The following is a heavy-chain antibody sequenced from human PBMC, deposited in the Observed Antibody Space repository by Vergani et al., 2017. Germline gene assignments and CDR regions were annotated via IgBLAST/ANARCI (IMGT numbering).Heavy chain of an antibody. Sequence: QVQLQESGPGLVKPSETLSLTCTVSGCSISSYYWSWIRQPAGKGLEWIGRIYTSGSTNYNPSLKSRVTMSVDTSKNQFSLKLSSVTAADTAVYYCERVGYYDSSGKEAFDIWGQGTMVTVSS. CDR3: ERVGYYDSSGKEAFDI. D-gene: IGHD3-22*01. J-gene: IGHJ3*02. CDR1: GCSISSYY. CDR2: IYTSGST. V-gene: IGHV4-4*07.